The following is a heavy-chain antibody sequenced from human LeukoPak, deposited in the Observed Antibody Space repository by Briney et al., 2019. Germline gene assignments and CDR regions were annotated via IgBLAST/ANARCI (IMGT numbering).Heavy chain of an antibody. CDR2: IKTDGSET. V-gene: IGHV3-7*01. CDR1: GFSFSNYW. J-gene: IGHJ4*02. D-gene: IGHD3-10*01. CDR3: VSAIRGSPIDY. Sequence: GGSLRLSCAASGFSFSNYWMGWVRQAPGKGLACVANIKTDGSETYYVDSVKGRLTISRDNAKNSLFLQMNSLRAEDTAIYYCVSAIRGSPIDYWGQGTLVSVPS.